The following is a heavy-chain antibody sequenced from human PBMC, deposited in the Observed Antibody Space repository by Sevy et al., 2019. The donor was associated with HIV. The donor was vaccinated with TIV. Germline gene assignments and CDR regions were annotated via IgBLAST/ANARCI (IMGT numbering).Heavy chain of an antibody. Sequence: GGSLRLSCVASGFTFNDSWMTWVRQAPGKGLERIAFINEDGSRLGYVDSVRGRFTISRENTKNSLYLQMNSLRAEDTAVYFCARDRAYSSLDYWGQGTLVTVSS. J-gene: IGHJ4*02. D-gene: IGHD5-18*01. CDR3: ARDRAYSSLDY. CDR1: GFTFNDSW. CDR2: INEDGSRL. V-gene: IGHV3-7*01.